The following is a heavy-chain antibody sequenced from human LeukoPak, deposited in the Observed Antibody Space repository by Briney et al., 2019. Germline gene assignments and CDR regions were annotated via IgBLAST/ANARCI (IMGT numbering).Heavy chain of an antibody. Sequence: PSETLSLTCTVSGGSISSYYWSWIRQPPGKGLEWIGYIYYSGSTNYNPSLKSRVTISVDTSKNQFSLRLSSVTAADTAVYYCARRRITLLRGLTGGSGYFDYWGPGTLVTVSS. CDR3: ARRRITLLRGLTGGSGYFDY. V-gene: IGHV4-59*01. J-gene: IGHJ4*02. D-gene: IGHD3-10*01. CDR1: GGSISSYY. CDR2: IYYSGST.